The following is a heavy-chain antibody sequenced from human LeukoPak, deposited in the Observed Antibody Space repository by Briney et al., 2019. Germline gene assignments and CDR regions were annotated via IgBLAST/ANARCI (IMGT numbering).Heavy chain of an antibody. Sequence: GGSLRLSCAASGFNFNNFAMSWVRQAPGKGPEWLSAMTGPADTTYYAESVKGRFTISRDYSKSIVYLQMNSLRVEDTAIYSCAKGAEIDHWGQGTLVTVSS. CDR3: AKGAEIDH. CDR2: MTGPADTT. CDR1: GFNFNNFA. V-gene: IGHV3-23*01. J-gene: IGHJ4*02.